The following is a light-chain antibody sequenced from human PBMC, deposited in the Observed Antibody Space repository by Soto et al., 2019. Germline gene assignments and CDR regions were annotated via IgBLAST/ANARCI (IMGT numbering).Light chain of an antibody. CDR1: QGIDSW. V-gene: IGKV1-12*01. Sequence: DIQMTQSPSSVSASVGDSVTITCRASQGIDSWLAWYQQKPGNAPKLLISAASNLQSGVPARFSGSGSGTEFTLTINSLQPEDFATYFCQQAIHFPLAFGGGTMVEI. J-gene: IGKJ4*01. CDR2: AAS. CDR3: QQAIHFPLA.